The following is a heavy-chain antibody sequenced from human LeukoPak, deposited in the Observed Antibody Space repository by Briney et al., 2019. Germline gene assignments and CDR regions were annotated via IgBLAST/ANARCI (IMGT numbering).Heavy chain of an antibody. D-gene: IGHD6-19*01. V-gene: IGHV3-30*04. J-gene: IGHJ4*02. Sequence: PGRSLRLSCAASGFTFSNYAMHWVRQAPGKGLEWVTVISFDGSNKCYADSVKGRFTISRDNAKNSLYLQMNSLRAEDTAVYYCASESTYSSGWYYFDYWGQGTLVTVSS. CDR1: GFTFSNYA. CDR3: ASESTYSSGWYYFDY. CDR2: ISFDGSNK.